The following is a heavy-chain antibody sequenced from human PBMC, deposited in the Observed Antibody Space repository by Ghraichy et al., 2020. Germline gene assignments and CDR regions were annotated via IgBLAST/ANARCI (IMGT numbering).Heavy chain of an antibody. V-gene: IGHV1-2*06. Sequence: ASVKVSCKASGYTFTGYYMHWVRQAPGQGLEWMGRINPNSGGTNYAQKFQGRVTMTRDTSISTAYMELSRLRSDDTAVYYCAREGYSSGWYSVDYWGQGTLVTVSS. D-gene: IGHD6-19*01. CDR3: AREGYSSGWYSVDY. CDR2: INPNSGGT. CDR1: GYTFTGYY. J-gene: IGHJ4*02.